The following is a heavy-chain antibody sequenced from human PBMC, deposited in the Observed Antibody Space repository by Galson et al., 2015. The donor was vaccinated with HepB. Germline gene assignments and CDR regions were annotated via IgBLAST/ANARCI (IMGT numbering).Heavy chain of an antibody. V-gene: IGHV3-64D*06. J-gene: IGHJ4*02. CDR1: GFTFSSYA. D-gene: IGHD3-10*01. CDR3: VKGEGFGEFLFDY. Sequence: SLRLSCAASGFTFSSYAMHWVRQAPGKGLEYVSAISSNGGSTYYADSVKGRFTISRDNSKNTLYLQMSSLRAEDTAVYYCVKGEGFGEFLFDYWGQGTLVTVSS. CDR2: ISSNGGST.